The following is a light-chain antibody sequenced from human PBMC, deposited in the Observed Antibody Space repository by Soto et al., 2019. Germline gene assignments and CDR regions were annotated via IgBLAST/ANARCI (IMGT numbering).Light chain of an antibody. Sequence: EIVMTQSPATLSVSPGERATLSCRASQSVTNKLAWYQQKPGQAPRLLIYGASTRATGIPARFSGSGSGTEFTLTISSLQSEDFAVYYCQQYNNWPPLTFGGGTKVEIQ. V-gene: IGKV3-15*01. CDR1: QSVTNK. CDR3: QQYNNWPPLT. J-gene: IGKJ4*01. CDR2: GAS.